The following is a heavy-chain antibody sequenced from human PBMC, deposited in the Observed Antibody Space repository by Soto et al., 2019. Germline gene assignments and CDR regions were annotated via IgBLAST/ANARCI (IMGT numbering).Heavy chain of an antibody. J-gene: IGHJ4*02. Sequence: QLQLRESGPGLVQPSETLSLTCLVSGGSINNSTDYWCLIRQPPGKGLEWIGSIYYSGATYYNPSLRSRITISMDRCKNHFSMKLTSLTSADTAIYFCAPVGIGTTTVDYWGQGTLVTVSS. V-gene: IGHV4-39*02. CDR2: IYYSGAT. D-gene: IGHD5-12*01. CDR1: GGSINNSTDY. CDR3: APVGIGTTTVDY.